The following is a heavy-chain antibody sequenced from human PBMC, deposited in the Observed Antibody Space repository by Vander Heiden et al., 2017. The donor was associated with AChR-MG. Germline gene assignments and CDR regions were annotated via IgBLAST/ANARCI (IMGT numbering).Heavy chain of an antibody. CDR1: GYSFTRYW. CDR2: IYPGDSDT. J-gene: IGHJ4*02. Sequence: EVQLVQSGAAVKQPGESLKISCKGSGYSFTRYWVGWVRQMPGKGLKWMGIIYPGDSDTRYSPSFQGQVTISADKSISTAYLQWSSLKASDTAMYYCARLRGYCSGGSCYHYFDYWGQGTLVTVSS. D-gene: IGHD2-15*01. V-gene: IGHV5-51*03. CDR3: ARLRGYCSGGSCYHYFDY.